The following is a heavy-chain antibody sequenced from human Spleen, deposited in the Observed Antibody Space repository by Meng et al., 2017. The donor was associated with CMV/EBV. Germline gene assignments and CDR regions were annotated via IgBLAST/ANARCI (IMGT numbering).Heavy chain of an antibody. D-gene: IGHD2-2*01. Sequence: GESLKISCAASEFTFSSYSMNWVRQAPGKGLEWVSSISSSSSYIYYADSMKGRFTISRDNAKNSLYLQMNSLRAGDTGVYYCARGADCTSTGCSYPDNWFGPWGQGTLVTVSS. CDR1: EFTFSSYS. CDR2: ISSSSSYI. J-gene: IGHJ5*02. CDR3: ARGADCTSTGCSYPDNWFGP. V-gene: IGHV3-21*01.